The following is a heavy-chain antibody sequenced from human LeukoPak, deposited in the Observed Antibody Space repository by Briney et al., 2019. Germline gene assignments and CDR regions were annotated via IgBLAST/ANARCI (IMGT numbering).Heavy chain of an antibody. D-gene: IGHD3-10*01. CDR3: ARESGYGNYMDV. V-gene: IGHV1-46*01. CDR2: INPSGGST. J-gene: IGHJ6*03. Sequence: ASVKVSCKASGCTFTGYYMHWVRQAPGQGLEWMGIINPSGGSTSYAQKFQGRVTMTRDTSTSTVYMELSSLRSEDTAVYYCARESGYGNYMDVWGKGTTVTISS. CDR1: GCTFTGYY.